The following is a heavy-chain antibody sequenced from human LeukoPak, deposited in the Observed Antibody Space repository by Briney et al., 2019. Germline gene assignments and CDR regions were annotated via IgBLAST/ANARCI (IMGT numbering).Heavy chain of an antibody. Sequence: GGSLRLSCAASGFTISSYGMHWVRQAPGKGLEWVAVISYDGSNKYYADSVKGRFTISRDNSKNTLYLQMNSLRAEDTAVYYCAKPQTRPTDYFDYWGQGTLVTVSS. CDR1: GFTISSYG. V-gene: IGHV3-30*18. J-gene: IGHJ4*02. D-gene: IGHD4-17*01. CDR2: ISYDGSNK. CDR3: AKPQTRPTDYFDY.